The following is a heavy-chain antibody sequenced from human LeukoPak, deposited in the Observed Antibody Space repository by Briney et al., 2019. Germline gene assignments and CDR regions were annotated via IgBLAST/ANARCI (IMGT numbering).Heavy chain of an antibody. CDR1: GYTFTSYA. V-gene: IGHV7-4-1*02. J-gene: IGHJ4*02. CDR2: INTNSGNT. D-gene: IGHD3-10*01. CDR3: ARDTYGSGSSREVG. Sequence: WASVKVSCKASGYTFTSYAMNWVRQAPGQGLEWMGWINTNSGNTTYAQGLPGRFVFSLDTSVSTAYLQLSSLRADDTAVYFCARDTYGSGSSREVGWGEATLVALSS.